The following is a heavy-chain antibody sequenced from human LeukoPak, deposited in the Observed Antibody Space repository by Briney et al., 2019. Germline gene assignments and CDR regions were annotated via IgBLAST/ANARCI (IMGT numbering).Heavy chain of an antibody. CDR3: ARVRDYYYYMDV. Sequence: ASVKVSCKASGYTLTSYDINWVRQATGQGLEWMGWMNPNSGNTGYAQKFQGRVTMTRNTSISTAYMELSSLRSEDTAVYYCARVRDYYYYMDVWGKGTTVTVSS. V-gene: IGHV1-8*01. CDR1: GYTLTSYD. CDR2: MNPNSGNT. J-gene: IGHJ6*03.